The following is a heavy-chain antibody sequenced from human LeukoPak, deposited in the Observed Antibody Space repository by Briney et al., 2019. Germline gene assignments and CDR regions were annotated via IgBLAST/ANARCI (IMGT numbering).Heavy chain of an antibody. CDR1: GFTFSDYY. D-gene: IGHD4-17*01. V-gene: IGHV3-15*01. J-gene: IGHJ4*02. Sequence: GGSLRLSCAASGFTFSDYYMSWIRQAPGKGLEWVGRIKSKTDGGTTDYAAPVKGRFTISRDDSKNTLYLQMNSLKTEDTAMYYCTTAYGGSGYWGQGTLVTVSS. CDR2: IKSKTDGGTT. CDR3: TTAYGGSGY.